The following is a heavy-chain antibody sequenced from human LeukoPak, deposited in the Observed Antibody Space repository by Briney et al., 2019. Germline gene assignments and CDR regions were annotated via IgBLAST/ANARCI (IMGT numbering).Heavy chain of an antibody. CDR1: GYTFTSYG. CDR2: ISAYNGNT. V-gene: IGHV1-18*01. D-gene: IGHD3-3*01. CDR3: ARGAQDYDFWSGYSSYFDY. Sequence: ASAKVSCKASGYTFTSYGISWVRQAPGQGLEWMGWISAYNGNTNYAQKLQGRVTMTTDTSTSTAYMELRSLRSDDTAVYYCARGAQDYDFWSGYSSYFDYWGQGTLVTVSS. J-gene: IGHJ4*02.